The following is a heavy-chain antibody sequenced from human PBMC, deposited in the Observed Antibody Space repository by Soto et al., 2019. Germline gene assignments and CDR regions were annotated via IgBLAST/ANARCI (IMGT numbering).Heavy chain of an antibody. CDR3: ASGSPLNYYDSSGYPFDY. CDR1: GGTFSSYA. D-gene: IGHD3-22*01. J-gene: IGHJ4*02. CDR2: IIPIFGTA. Sequence: RASVKVSCKASGGTFSSYAISWVRQAPGQGLEWMGGIIPIFGTANYAQKFQGRVTITADESTSTAYMELSSLRSEDTAVYYCASGSPLNYYDSSGYPFDYWGQGTLVTVSS. V-gene: IGHV1-69*13.